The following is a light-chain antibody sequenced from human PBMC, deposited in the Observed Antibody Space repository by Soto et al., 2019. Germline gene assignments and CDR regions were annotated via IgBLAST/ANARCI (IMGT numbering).Light chain of an antibody. Sequence: EIVLTQSPGTLSLSPGERATLSCRASQSVSSSLAWYQQKPGQPPRLLIYDASNRATGIPARFTGSGSGTDFTLTISSLEPEDFAVYYCQQRSNWPRTFGRGTKVDIK. CDR3: QQRSNWPRT. V-gene: IGKV3-11*01. CDR1: QSVSSS. CDR2: DAS. J-gene: IGKJ1*01.